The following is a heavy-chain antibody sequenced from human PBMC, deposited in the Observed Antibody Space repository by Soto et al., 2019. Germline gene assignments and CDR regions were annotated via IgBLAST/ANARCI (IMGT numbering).Heavy chain of an antibody. CDR2: INPYSGST. CDR3: ARAGYCSGGTCFHGNCDY. CDR1: GYTFTTYY. V-gene: IGHV1-46*01. D-gene: IGHD2-15*01. Sequence: QVQLVQSGAEVKRPGASVKVSCKASGYTFTTYYMHWVRQAPGQGLEWLGIINPYSGSTTYAQKFQGRVTMTRDTSTSTVYLELSSLRSEDTAVYYCARAGYCSGGTCFHGNCDYWGQGTLVTVSA. J-gene: IGHJ4*02.